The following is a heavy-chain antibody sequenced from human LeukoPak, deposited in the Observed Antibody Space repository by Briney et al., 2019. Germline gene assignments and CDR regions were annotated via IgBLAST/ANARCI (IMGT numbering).Heavy chain of an antibody. D-gene: IGHD3-10*01. J-gene: IGHJ3*02. CDR3: ARNLWFGESSDAFDM. V-gene: IGHV1-2*02. Sequence: GASVKVSCKASEYTFTGYYMHWVRQAPGQGLEWMGWINPNSGGTNYAQKFQGRVTMTRDTSISTAYMEMSRLRSDDTAVYYCARNLWFGESSDAFDMWGQGTMVTVSS. CDR2: INPNSGGT. CDR1: EYTFTGYY.